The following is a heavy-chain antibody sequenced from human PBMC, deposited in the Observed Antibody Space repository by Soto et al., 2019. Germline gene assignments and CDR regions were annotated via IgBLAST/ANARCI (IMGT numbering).Heavy chain of an antibody. CDR3: ARGGYSSSWRFDY. V-gene: IGHV1-69*01. Sequence: QVQLVQSGAEVKKPGSSVRVSCKASGGTVSSLAISWVRQAPGQGLEWMGGIVPILGTAYYAQNFQGRVTITADESTNTAFMELTGLRSEDTAVYYCARGGYSSSWRFDYWGQGTLVTVSS. J-gene: IGHJ4*02. D-gene: IGHD6-13*01. CDR2: IVPILGTA. CDR1: GGTVSSLA.